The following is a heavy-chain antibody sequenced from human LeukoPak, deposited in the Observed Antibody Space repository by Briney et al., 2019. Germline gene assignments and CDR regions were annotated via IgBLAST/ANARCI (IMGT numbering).Heavy chain of an antibody. D-gene: IGHD6-19*01. CDR3: AREGPAQWLFLTYQLGY. Sequence: PGRSLRLSCAASGFTFSSYAMHWVRQAPGKGLEWVAVISYDGSNKYYADSVKGRFTISRDNSKNTLYLQMNSLRAEDTAVYYCAREGPAQWLFLTYQLGYWGQGTLVTVSS. CDR1: GFTFSSYA. CDR2: ISYDGSNK. J-gene: IGHJ4*02. V-gene: IGHV3-30*04.